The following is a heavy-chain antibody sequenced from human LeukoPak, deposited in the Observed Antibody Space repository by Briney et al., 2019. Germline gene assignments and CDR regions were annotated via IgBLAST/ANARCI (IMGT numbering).Heavy chain of an antibody. CDR2: IIPIFGTA. D-gene: IGHD3-10*01. J-gene: IGHJ4*02. CDR3: ARDNFTMVRGVIITEFFDY. Sequence: ASVKVSCKASGGTFSSYAISWVRQAPGQGLEWMGGIIPIFGTANYAQKFQGRVTITADESTSTAYMELSSLRSEDTAVYYCARDNFTMVRGVIITEFFDYWGQGTLVTVSS. V-gene: IGHV1-69*13. CDR1: GGTFSSYA.